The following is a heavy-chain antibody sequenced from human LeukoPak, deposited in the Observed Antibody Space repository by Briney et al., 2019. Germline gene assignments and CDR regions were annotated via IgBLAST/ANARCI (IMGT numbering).Heavy chain of an antibody. D-gene: IGHD2-2*01. Sequence: SSETLSLTCTVSGGSISSYYWSWIRQPPGKGLEWIGYIYYSGSANYNPSLKSRVTISVDTSKNHFSLKLSSVTAADTAVYHCARVQVPYCCSTSCSETYWFDPWGQGTLVTVSS. CDR1: GGSISSYY. CDR2: IYYSGSA. V-gene: IGHV4-59*01. CDR3: ARVQVPYCCSTSCSETYWFDP. J-gene: IGHJ5*02.